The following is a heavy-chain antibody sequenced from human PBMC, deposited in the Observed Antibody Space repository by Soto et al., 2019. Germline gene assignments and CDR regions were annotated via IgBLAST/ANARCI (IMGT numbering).Heavy chain of an antibody. CDR2: IYHTGTT. J-gene: IGHJ4*02. D-gene: IGHD3-10*01. Sequence: SETLSLTCTVSGGSIYSGGYSWTWIRQPPGKGLEWIGFIYHTGTTYYNPSLKSRVTISVDTSKNQFSLKLTSVTAADTAVYYCARDKITALFDNWGQGTLVTVSS. V-gene: IGHV4-30-2*01. CDR3: ARDKITALFDN. CDR1: GGSIYSGGYS.